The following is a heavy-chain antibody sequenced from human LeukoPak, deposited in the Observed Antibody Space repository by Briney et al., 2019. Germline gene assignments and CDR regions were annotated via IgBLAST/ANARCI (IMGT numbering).Heavy chain of an antibody. J-gene: IGHJ3*02. CDR2: ISTSSRTI. D-gene: IGHD2/OR15-2a*01. V-gene: IGHV3-48*04. CDR1: GFICSNYS. Sequence: GGSLRLSCAASGFICSNYSMNWVLQAPGKGLEWVSYISTSSRTIYYADSVKGRFTISRDNAKNSLYLQMNSLSAEDTAVYYCARGMSTIYGFDIWGPGTMVTVSS. CDR3: ARGMSTIYGFDI.